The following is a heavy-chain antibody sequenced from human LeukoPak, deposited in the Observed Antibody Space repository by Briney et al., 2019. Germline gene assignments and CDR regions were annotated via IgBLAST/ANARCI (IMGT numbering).Heavy chain of an antibody. Sequence: ASVKVSCTASGYTFTSYGISWVRQAPGQGLEWMGWISAYNGNTNYAQKLQGRVTMTTDTSTSTAYMELRSLRSDDTAVYYCARDPSSTISGSNNWFDPWGQGTLVTVSS. D-gene: IGHD1-26*01. CDR1: GYTFTSYG. CDR2: ISAYNGNT. J-gene: IGHJ5*02. CDR3: ARDPSSTISGSNNWFDP. V-gene: IGHV1-18*01.